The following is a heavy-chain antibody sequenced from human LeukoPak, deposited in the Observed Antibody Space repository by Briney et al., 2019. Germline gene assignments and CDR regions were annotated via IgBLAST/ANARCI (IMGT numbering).Heavy chain of an antibody. Sequence: SETLSLTCTVSGGSISSYYWSWIRQPAGKGLEWIGRIYTSGSTNYNPSLKSRVTMSVDTSKHPFSLKLSSVTAADTAVYYCAREGTDILTGYPEGGWFDPWGQGTLVTVSS. CDR3: AREGTDILTGYPEGGWFDP. V-gene: IGHV4-4*07. D-gene: IGHD3-9*01. J-gene: IGHJ5*02. CDR2: IYTSGST. CDR1: GGSISSYY.